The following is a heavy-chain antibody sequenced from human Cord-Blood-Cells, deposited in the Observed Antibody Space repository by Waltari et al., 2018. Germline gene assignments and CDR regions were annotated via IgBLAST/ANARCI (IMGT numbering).Heavy chain of an antibody. CDR3: ARGAARDAFDI. V-gene: IGHV3-30-3*01. J-gene: IGHJ3*02. CDR2: ISYDGSNK. CDR1: GFTFSSFA. D-gene: IGHD6-6*01. Sequence: QVQLVESGGGVVQPGRSLRLSCAASGFTFSSFAMPWVRQAPGKGLGWVAVISYDGSNKYYADSVKGRFTISRDNSKNTLYLQMNSLRAEDTAVYYCARGAARDAFDIWGQGTMVTVSS.